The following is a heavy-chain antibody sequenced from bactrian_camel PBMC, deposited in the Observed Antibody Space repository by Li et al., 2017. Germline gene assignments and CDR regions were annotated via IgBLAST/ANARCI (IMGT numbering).Heavy chain of an antibody. Sequence: QVQLVESGGGVVQPGGSLRLSCAAYGFPFIREDMTWLRQGPGKGLEWVSSISADGERTYYTEAVKGRFTTSRNNAKNTMYLQMVNLKPEDTGLYYCATGLRSFSGDRGQGTQVTVS. CDR1: GFPFIRED. CDR2: ISADGERT. V-gene: IGHV3-2*01. D-gene: IGHD3*01. J-gene: IGHJ4*01.